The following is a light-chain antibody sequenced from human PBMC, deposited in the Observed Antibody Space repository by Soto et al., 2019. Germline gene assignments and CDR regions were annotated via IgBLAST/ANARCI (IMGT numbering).Light chain of an antibody. CDR1: QIISSW. J-gene: IGKJ1*01. CDR2: DAS. Sequence: DIQLTQSPSSLSASVVERVTITFRASQIISSWLAWYQQKPGKAPKLLIYDASTLESGVPSRFSGSGFGTEFSLTISSLQPDDSATYYCQQYSTYSGTFGQGTKVDIK. CDR3: QQYSTYSGT. V-gene: IGKV1-5*01.